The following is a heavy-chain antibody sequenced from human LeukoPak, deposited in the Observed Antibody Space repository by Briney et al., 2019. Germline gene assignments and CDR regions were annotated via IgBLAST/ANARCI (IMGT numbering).Heavy chain of an antibody. CDR2: ISAYNGNT. Sequence: ASVHVSCKATGYTFTCHRIRGVRQAPGQGLAGMGLISAYNGNTNYAQKLQGRVTMTTDTSTSTAYMELRSLRSDDTAVYYCARDSPYHLREQLVRLAYWGQGTLVTVSS. D-gene: IGHD6-13*01. J-gene: IGHJ4*02. CDR3: ARDSPYHLREQLVRLAY. V-gene: IGHV1-18*01. CDR1: GYTFTCHR.